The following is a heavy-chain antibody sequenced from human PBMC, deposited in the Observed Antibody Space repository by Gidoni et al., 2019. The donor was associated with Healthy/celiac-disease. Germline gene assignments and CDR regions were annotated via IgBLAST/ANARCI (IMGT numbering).Heavy chain of an antibody. Sequence: QVQLQESGPGLVKPSETLSLTCAVSGYSISSGYYWGWIRQPPGKGLEWIGSIYHSGSTSYNPSLKSRVTISVDTSKNQFSRKLSSVTAADTAVYYWARDGGIVVVPAAIQSWFDPWGQGTLVTVSS. CDR1: GYSISSGYY. J-gene: IGHJ5*02. D-gene: IGHD2-2*01. CDR3: ARDGGIVVVPAAIQSWFDP. V-gene: IGHV4-38-2*02. CDR2: IYHSGST.